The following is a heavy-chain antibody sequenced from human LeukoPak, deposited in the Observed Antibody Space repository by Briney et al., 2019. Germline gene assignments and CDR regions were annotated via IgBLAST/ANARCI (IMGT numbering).Heavy chain of an antibody. J-gene: IGHJ4*02. CDR3: ASGAYGGNAPAY. V-gene: IGHV1-46*01. D-gene: IGHD4-23*01. CDR2: INPSGGST. Sequence: ASVKVSCKASGYTFTSYYMHWVRQAPGQGLEWMGIINPSGGSTSYAQKFQGRVTMTRDTSTTTVYMELSSLRSEDTAFYYCASGAYGGNAPAYWGQGTLVTVSS. CDR1: GYTFTSYY.